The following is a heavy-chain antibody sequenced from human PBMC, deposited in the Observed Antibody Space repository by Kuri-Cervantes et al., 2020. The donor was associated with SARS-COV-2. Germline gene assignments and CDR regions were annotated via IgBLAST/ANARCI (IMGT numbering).Heavy chain of an antibody. Sequence: SETLSLTCTVSGGSISSSSYYWSWIRQPPGKGLEWIGYIYYSGSTNYNPSLKSRVTISVDTSKNQFSLKLSSVTAADTAVYYCAREGSTRDLGIDYWGQGTLVTVSS. D-gene: IGHD2-2*01. CDR3: AREGSTRDLGIDY. CDR2: IYYSGST. J-gene: IGHJ4*02. CDR1: GGSISSSSYY. V-gene: IGHV4-61*01.